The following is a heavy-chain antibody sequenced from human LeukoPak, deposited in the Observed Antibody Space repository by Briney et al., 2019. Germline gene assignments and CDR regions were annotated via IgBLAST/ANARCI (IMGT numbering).Heavy chain of an antibody. CDR2: IRYDGSNK. Sequence: GGSLRLSCAASGFTFSSYGMHWVRQAPGKGLEWVAFIRYDGSNKYYADSVKGRFTISRDNSKNTLYLQMNSLRAEDTAVYYCARVGGLPTTTFDYWGQGTLVTVSS. CDR3: ARVGGLPTTTFDY. D-gene: IGHD1-26*01. V-gene: IGHV3-30*02. J-gene: IGHJ4*02. CDR1: GFTFSSYG.